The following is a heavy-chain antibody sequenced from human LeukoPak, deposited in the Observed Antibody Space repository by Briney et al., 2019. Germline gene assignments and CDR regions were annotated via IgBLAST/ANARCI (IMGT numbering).Heavy chain of an antibody. J-gene: IGHJ5*02. CDR2: TYYRSKWYN. D-gene: IGHD2-2*01. Sequence: SQTLSLTCAISGDSVSSNSAAWNWIRQSPSRGLEWLGRTYYRSKWYNDYAVSVKSRITINPDTSKNQFSLQLNSVTPEDTAVYYYARSSTSWPTRPFDPWGQGTLVTVSS. V-gene: IGHV6-1*01. CDR3: ARSSTSWPTRPFDP. CDR1: GDSVSSNSAA.